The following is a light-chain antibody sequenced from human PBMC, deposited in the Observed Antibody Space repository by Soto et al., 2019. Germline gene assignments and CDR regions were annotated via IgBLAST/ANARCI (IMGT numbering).Light chain of an antibody. CDR2: AAS. CDR3: QQINGYPLT. V-gene: IGKV1-9*01. Sequence: DIQLTQSPSFLSASVGDRVTITCRASQGIAGSLAWYQQKPGKAPKLLIYAASTLHTGVPSRFSGSGSGTEFTLTISSLQPEDFATFICQQINGYPLTFGGGTKVDIK. CDR1: QGIAGS. J-gene: IGKJ4*01.